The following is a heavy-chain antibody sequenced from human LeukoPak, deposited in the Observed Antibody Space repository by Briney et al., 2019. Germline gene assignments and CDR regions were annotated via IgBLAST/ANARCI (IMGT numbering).Heavy chain of an antibody. V-gene: IGHV4-38-2*02. D-gene: IGHD6-19*01. CDR1: GYSISGGYY. CDR2: IYHSGST. J-gene: IGHJ4*02. Sequence: SSETLSLTCTVSGYSISGGYYWGWIRQPPGKGLEWIGSIYHSGSTYYNPSLKSRVTISVDTSKNQFSLKLSSVTAADTAVYYCARDGPVDSSGWYGTINDYWGQGTLVTVSS. CDR3: ARDGPVDSSGWYGTINDY.